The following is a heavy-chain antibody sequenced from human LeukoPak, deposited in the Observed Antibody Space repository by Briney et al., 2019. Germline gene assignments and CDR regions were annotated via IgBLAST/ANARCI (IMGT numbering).Heavy chain of an antibody. CDR1: GFTFSSYA. J-gene: IGHJ4*02. V-gene: IGHV3-30*04. D-gene: IGHD2-15*01. CDR3: ASGSAVVVAATPSPDY. Sequence: PGGFLRLSCAASGFTFSSYAMHWVRQAPGKGLEWVAVISYDGSNKYYADSVKGRFTISRDNSKNTLYLQMNSLRAEDTAVYYCASGSAVVVAATPSPDYWGQGTLVTVSS. CDR2: ISYDGSNK.